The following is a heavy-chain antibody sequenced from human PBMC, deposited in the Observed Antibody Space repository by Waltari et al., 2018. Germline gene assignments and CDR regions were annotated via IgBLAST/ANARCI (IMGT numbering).Heavy chain of an antibody. Sequence: EVRLVQSGAEVKKPGESLKISCKGSGDKFSTYWIGWVRQMPGKGLEWMGIIYVGESETRYSPSFRVQVTMSADKSLTTAYLQWSSLKASDTAMYYCARREHDYDYVGGSYRRVIDTFDIWGQGTRVTVSS. CDR2: IYVGESET. CDR1: GDKFSTYW. D-gene: IGHD3-16*02. V-gene: IGHV5-51*03. CDR3: ARREHDYDYVGGSYRRVIDTFDI. J-gene: IGHJ3*02.